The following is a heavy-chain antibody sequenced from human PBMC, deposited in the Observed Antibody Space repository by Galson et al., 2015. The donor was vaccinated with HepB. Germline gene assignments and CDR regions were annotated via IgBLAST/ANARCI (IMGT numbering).Heavy chain of an antibody. V-gene: IGHV1-18*01. CDR1: GYTFNTYG. Sequence: SVKVSCKASGYTFNTYGINWVRQAPGQGLEWMGWISPYNGDTKYAENLQGRVTMTTDTSTSTAYMDLRSLRSDDTAVYYCASGYPSKDNFWSGYPFDFWGQGTLVTVSS. CDR2: ISPYNGDT. D-gene: IGHD3-3*01. CDR3: ASGYPSKDNFWSGYPFDF. J-gene: IGHJ4*02.